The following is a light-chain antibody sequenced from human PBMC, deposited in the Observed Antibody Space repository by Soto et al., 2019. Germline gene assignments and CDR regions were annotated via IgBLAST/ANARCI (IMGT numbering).Light chain of an antibody. Sequence: ERVMTQSPAALSVSLGERATLSCRASQSVDNKLAWYQFKPGQAPRLLIYGASTRATGVPTRFSGSRSGTEFTLTVGSLQAEDCADYYCLQYYGWPKTVGQGTEVEIK. CDR3: LQYYGWPKT. V-gene: IGKV3-15*01. CDR1: QSVDNK. J-gene: IGKJ1*01. CDR2: GAS.